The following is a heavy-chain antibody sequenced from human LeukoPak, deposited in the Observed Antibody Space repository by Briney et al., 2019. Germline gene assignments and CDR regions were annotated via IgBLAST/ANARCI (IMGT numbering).Heavy chain of an antibody. J-gene: IGHJ4*02. CDR1: GFTFSSYW. Sequence: PGGSLRLSCAASGFTFSSYWMHWVRQAPGKGLVWVSRINSDGSSTSYADSVKGRFTISRDNAKNTLYLQMNSLRAEDTAVYYCAVLAATDRGRFDYWGQGTLVTVSS. D-gene: IGHD3-16*01. V-gene: IGHV3-74*01. CDR3: AVLAATDRGRFDY. CDR2: INSDGSST.